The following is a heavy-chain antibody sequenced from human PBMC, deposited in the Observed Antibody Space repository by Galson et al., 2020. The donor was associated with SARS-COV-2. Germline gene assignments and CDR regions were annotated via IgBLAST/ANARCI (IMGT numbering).Heavy chain of an antibody. CDR3: ARDPGYYGSGYDY. Sequence: ASVKVSCKASGYTFTGYYMHWVRQAPGQGLEWMGWINPNSGGTNYAQKFQGRVTMTRDTSISTAYMELSRLRSDDTAVYYCARDPGYYGSGYDYWGQGTLVTVSS. CDR2: INPNSGGT. D-gene: IGHD3-10*01. J-gene: IGHJ4*02. V-gene: IGHV1-2*02. CDR1: GYTFTGYY.